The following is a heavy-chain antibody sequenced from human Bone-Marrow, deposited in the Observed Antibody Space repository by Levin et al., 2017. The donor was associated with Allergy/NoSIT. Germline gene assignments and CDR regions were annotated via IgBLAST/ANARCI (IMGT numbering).Heavy chain of an antibody. CDR3: ASSIAAVGCPVDY. Sequence: ASETLSLTCTVSGGSVSSGSYYWSWIRQPPGKGLEWIGYIYYSGSTNYNPSLKSRVTISVDTSKNQFSLKLSSVTAADTAVYYCASSIAAVGCPVDYWGQGTLVTVSS. CDR2: IYYSGST. CDR1: GGSVSSGSYY. V-gene: IGHV4-61*01. D-gene: IGHD6-13*01. J-gene: IGHJ4*02.